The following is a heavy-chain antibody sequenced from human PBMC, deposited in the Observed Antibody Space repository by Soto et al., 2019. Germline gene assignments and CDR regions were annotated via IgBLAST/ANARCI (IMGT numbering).Heavy chain of an antibody. J-gene: IGHJ4*02. CDR2: IIPNRGST. CDR1: GGTFSSYT. V-gene: IGHV1-46*01. CDR3: ARNLAAGDY. D-gene: IGHD6-13*01. Sequence: ASVKVSCKASGGTFSSYTISWVRQAPGQGLEWMAIIIPNRGSTNYAQNFQGRVTVTRDTSTSTVYMELTSLRSEDTAVYYCARNLAAGDYWGQGTLVTVSS.